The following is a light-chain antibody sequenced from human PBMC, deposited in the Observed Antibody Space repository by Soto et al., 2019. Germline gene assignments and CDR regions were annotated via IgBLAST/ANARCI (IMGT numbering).Light chain of an antibody. CDR2: GAS. V-gene: IGKV3-15*01. Sequence: EIVMTQSPATLSVSPGERATLSCRASQSVSSNLAWYQQKPGQAPRLLIYGASTRATGIPATFSGSGSGTEFTLAISGLQSDDFAVYSCQQYNTWPPWTFGQGTKVEIK. CDR1: QSVSSN. J-gene: IGKJ1*01. CDR3: QQYNTWPPWT.